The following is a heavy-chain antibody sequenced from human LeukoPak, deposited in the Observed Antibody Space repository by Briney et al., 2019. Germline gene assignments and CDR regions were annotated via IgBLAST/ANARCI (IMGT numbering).Heavy chain of an antibody. CDR1: GGSISSYY. CDR2: IYTSGST. V-gene: IGHV4-4*07. J-gene: IGHJ4*02. Sequence: SETLSLTCTVSGGSISSYYWSWIRQPAGKGLEWIGRIYTSGSTNYNPSLKSRVTVSVDTSKNQFSLKLSSVTAADTAVYYCARSPRNPGQYYFDYWGQGTLVTVSS. CDR3: ARSPRNPGQYYFDY.